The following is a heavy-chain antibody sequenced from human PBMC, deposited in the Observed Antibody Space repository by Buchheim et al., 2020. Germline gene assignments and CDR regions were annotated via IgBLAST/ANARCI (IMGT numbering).Heavy chain of an antibody. D-gene: IGHD1-1*01. CDR3: ARDLPPSMDDHFDI. CDR1: GFTFSSYA. J-gene: IGHJ3*02. V-gene: IGHV3-30*04. CDR2: ISYDGSNK. Sequence: QVQLVESGGGVVQPGRSLRLSCAASGFTFSSYAMHWVRQAPGKGLEWVAVISYDGSNKYYADSVKGRFTISRDNSKNTLYLQMNSLRAEDTAVYYCARDLPPSMDDHFDIWGQGT.